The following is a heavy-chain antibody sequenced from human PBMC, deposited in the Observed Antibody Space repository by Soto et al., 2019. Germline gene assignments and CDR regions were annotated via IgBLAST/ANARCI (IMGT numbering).Heavy chain of an antibody. Sequence: GGSLRLSCAASGFILSSYAMHWVRQAPGKGLEWFAFISYDGTNKYFADSVKGRFTISRDNSKSTLYLQMNGLSGDDTAVYYCARAPLGDFHYFDSWGQGTLVTVSS. V-gene: IGHV3-30-3*01. CDR3: ARAPLGDFHYFDS. J-gene: IGHJ4*02. CDR1: GFILSSYA. CDR2: ISYDGTNK. D-gene: IGHD4-17*01.